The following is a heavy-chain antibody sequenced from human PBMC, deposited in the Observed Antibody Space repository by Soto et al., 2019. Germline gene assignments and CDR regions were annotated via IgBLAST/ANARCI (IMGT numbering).Heavy chain of an antibody. J-gene: IGHJ4*02. CDR3: ADLSLGYCITTSCPPDY. CDR2: IIPVFGRV. V-gene: IGHV1-69*12. Sequence: QVQLVQSGAEVKKPWSSVKVSCSWVRQAPGQGLEWVGGIIPVFGRVTYAQRFQGRVTISADASTSTAYMELSRLRPDDTAMYYCADLSLGYCITTSCPPDYWGQGTLVTVSS. D-gene: IGHD2-2*01.